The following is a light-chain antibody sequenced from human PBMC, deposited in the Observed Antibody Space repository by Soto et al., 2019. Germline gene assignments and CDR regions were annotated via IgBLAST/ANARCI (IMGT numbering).Light chain of an antibody. CDR2: GAS. CDR1: QSVSGY. J-gene: IGKJ1*01. CDR3: QHYNSYSEA. Sequence: EIVMTQSPASLSVSPWERATLXXRASQSVSGYLAWYQQKLGQAPRXLIYGASTRATGVPARFSGSGSGTEFTLTISSLQPDDFATYYCQHYNSYSEAFGQGTKVEIK. V-gene: IGKV3-15*01.